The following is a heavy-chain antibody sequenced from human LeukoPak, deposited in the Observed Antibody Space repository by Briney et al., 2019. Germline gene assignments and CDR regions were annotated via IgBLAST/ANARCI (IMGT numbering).Heavy chain of an antibody. J-gene: IGHJ6*02. CDR2: IYYSGST. CDR1: GGSISSYY. Sequence: PSETLSLTCTVSGGSISSYYWSWIRQPPGKGLEWIGYIYYSGSTNYNPSLKSRVTISVDTSKNQFSLKLSSVTAADTAVYYCARLDCGGDCPTVGPATKYYYYYYGMDVWGQGTTVTVSS. V-gene: IGHV4-59*08. CDR3: ARLDCGGDCPTVGPATKYYYYYYGMDV. D-gene: IGHD2-21*02.